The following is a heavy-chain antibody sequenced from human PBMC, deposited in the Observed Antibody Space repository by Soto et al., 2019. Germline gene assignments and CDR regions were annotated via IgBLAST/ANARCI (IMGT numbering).Heavy chain of an antibody. CDR2: IYWNDDK. J-gene: IGHJ4*02. CDR3: AHSLPDAXPVDY. CDR1: XFLLSTSGVG. V-gene: IGHV2-5*01. Sequence: SGPTLVNXTQTLTLTCTXSXFLLSTSGVGVGWIRQPPGKALEWLTLIYWNDDKRYSPSLKSRLTITKDTSKNQVVLTMTNMDPVDTATYYCAHSLPDAXPVDYWGQGTLVTVSS.